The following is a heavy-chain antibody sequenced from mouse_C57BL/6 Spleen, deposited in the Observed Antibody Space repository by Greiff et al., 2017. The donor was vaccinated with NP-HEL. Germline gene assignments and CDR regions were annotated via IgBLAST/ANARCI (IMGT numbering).Heavy chain of an antibody. CDR2: ISSGSSTI. CDR3: ARGRHYYGSSSYYAMDY. J-gene: IGHJ4*01. CDR1: GFTFSDYG. D-gene: IGHD1-1*01. V-gene: IGHV5-17*01. Sequence: DVKLVESGGGLVKPGGSLKLSCAASGFTFSDYGMHWVRQAPEKGLEWVAYISSGSSTIYYADTVKGRFTISRDNAKNTLFLQMTSLRSEDTAMYYCARGRHYYGSSSYYAMDYWGQGTSVTVSS.